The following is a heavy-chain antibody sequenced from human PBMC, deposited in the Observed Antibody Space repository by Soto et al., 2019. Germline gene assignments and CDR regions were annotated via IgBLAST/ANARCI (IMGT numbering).Heavy chain of an antibody. CDR3: ARGAYTIFESVERYLLAP. Sequence: ASVKVSCKASGYTFTSYGISWVRQAPGQGLEWMGWISAYNGNTNYAQKLQGRVTMTTDTSTSTAHTELRSLRSDDKAVYYCARGAYTIFESVERYLLAPWGQGTLFTVSS. CDR2: ISAYNGNT. J-gene: IGHJ5*02. CDR1: GYTFTSYG. V-gene: IGHV1-18*01. D-gene: IGHD3-3*01.